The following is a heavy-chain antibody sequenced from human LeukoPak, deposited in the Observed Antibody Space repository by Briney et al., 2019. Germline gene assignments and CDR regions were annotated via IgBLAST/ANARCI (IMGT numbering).Heavy chain of an antibody. Sequence: GGSLTLSCVASHFTFSHFGMHWVRQAPGKGLEWVSVIWNDGSSRYYADSVNGRFTIYRDNSQNTVYLQMNSLRVEDTAVYYCAKDAQRGFDYSNSLEKWGQGTLVIVSS. J-gene: IGHJ4*02. CDR3: AKDAQRGFDYSNSLEK. V-gene: IGHV3-33*06. CDR1: HFTFSHFG. CDR2: IWNDGSSR. D-gene: IGHD4-11*01.